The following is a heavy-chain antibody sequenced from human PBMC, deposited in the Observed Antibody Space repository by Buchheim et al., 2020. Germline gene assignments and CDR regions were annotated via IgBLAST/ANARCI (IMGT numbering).Heavy chain of an antibody. CDR1: GFTFSSYA. CDR3: ARDKSGTTDIDY. CDR2: ISYDGSNK. Sequence: QVQLVESGGGVVQPGRSLRLSCAASGFTFSSYAMHWVRQAPGKGLEWVAVISYDGSNKYYADSVKGRFTISRDNSKNTLYLQMNSLRAEDTAVYYCARDKSGTTDIDYWGQGTL. D-gene: IGHD1-7*01. V-gene: IGHV3-30*04. J-gene: IGHJ4*02.